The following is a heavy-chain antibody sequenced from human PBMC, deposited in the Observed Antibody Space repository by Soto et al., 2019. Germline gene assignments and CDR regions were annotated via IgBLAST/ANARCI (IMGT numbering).Heavy chain of an antibody. Sequence: PGESPNISCKGSGYSFTSYWIGWVRQMPGKGLEWMGIIYPRDSDTRYRPSYEGQVTISADNPISTASLQWSSLKTSDTAMYYCAGPDYEGYFNLWGRGTLVTVSS. V-gene: IGHV5-51*01. CDR2: IYPRDSDT. CDR3: AGPDYEGYFNL. J-gene: IGHJ2*01. D-gene: IGHD4-17*01. CDR1: GYSFTSYW.